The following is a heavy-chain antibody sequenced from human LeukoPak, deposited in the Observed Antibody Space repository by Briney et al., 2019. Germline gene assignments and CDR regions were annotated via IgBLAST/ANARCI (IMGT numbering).Heavy chain of an antibody. D-gene: IGHD6-13*01. V-gene: IGHV1-2*06. CDR3: ARVENTAAAVLFDY. Sequence: ASVKVSCKASGYTFTGYYMHWVRQAPGQGLEWMGRINPNSGGTNYAQKFQGGVTMTRDTSISTAYMELSRLRSDDTAVYYCARVENTAAAVLFDYWGQGTLVTVSS. J-gene: IGHJ4*02. CDR1: GYTFTGYY. CDR2: INPNSGGT.